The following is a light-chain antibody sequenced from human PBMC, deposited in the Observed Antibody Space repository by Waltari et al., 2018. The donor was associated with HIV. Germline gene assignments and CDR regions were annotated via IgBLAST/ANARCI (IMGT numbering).Light chain of an antibody. V-gene: IGKV1-39*01. CDR2: TAT. CDR3: QQSYTSPT. J-gene: IGKJ3*01. Sequence: DIQMTQSPSSLSASVGDRVTITCLASQNINNYLNWYQQKPGRAPRVLISTATTLQSGVPSRFSGSGSGTHFSLTITGLQPEDFGTYFCQQSYTSPTFGPGTTVDLK. CDR1: QNINNY.